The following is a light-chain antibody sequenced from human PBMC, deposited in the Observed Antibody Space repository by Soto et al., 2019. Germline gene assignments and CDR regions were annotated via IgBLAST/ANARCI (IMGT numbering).Light chain of an antibody. CDR1: QSVSSN. CDR2: GAS. Sequence: EIVMTQSPATLSVSPGERATLSCWASQSVSSNLAWYQQKPGQAPGLLIYGASTRATGIPARFSGSGSGTEFTLIISSLQSEDFAVYYCQQYNNWPPKITFGQGTRLEIK. CDR3: QQYNNWPPKIT. V-gene: IGKV3-15*01. J-gene: IGKJ5*01.